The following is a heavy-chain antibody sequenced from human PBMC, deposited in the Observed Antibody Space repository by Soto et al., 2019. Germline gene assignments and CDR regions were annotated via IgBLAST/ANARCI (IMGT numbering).Heavy chain of an antibody. J-gene: IGHJ4*02. CDR1: GYTFASYW. CDR3: ARAPSHGWFQHFDY. Sequence: GESLKISCTGFGYTFASYWIGWVRQKPGKGLEGMGIIYPGDSDTRYSPSFEGHVTISADKSTSTDYMQWSSLGASDTAIYYCARAPSHGWFQHFDYWGQGTLVTVSS. CDR2: IYPGDSDT. D-gene: IGHD6-19*01. V-gene: IGHV5-51*01.